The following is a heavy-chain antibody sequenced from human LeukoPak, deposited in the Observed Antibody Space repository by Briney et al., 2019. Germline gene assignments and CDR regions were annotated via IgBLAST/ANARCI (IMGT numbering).Heavy chain of an antibody. CDR1: GFTFSSYG. Sequence: PGGSLRLSCAASGFTFSSYGMSWVRQAPGKGLEWVSAISGSGGTTYYADSVRGRFTISRDKSKNTLHLQMNSLRAEDTAAYYCAKCGGDCYYFDYWGQGTLVTVSS. CDR3: AKCGGDCYYFDY. J-gene: IGHJ4*02. CDR2: ISGSGGTT. D-gene: IGHD2-21*02. V-gene: IGHV3-23*01.